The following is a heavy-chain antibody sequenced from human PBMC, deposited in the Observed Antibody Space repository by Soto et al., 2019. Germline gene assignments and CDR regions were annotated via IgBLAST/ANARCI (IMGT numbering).Heavy chain of an antibody. CDR2: IYYSGST. Sequence: PSETLSLSCTVSGGSISSGGYYWSWIRQYPGKGLEWIGYIYYSGSTYYNPSLKSRVTISVDTSKNQFSLKLSSVTAADTAVYYCARASHSSGYYYVTFDYWGQGTLVTVSS. J-gene: IGHJ4*02. CDR1: GGSISSGGYY. D-gene: IGHD3-22*01. CDR3: ARASHSSGYYYVTFDY. V-gene: IGHV4-31*03.